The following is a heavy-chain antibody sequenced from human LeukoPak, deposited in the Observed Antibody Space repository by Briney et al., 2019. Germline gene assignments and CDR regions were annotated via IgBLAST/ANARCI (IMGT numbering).Heavy chain of an antibody. CDR2: IYSSGSA. CDR3: ARDFVIRGVFDH. V-gene: IGHV4-4*07. D-gene: IGHD3-10*01. CDR1: GGSIGSDS. J-gene: IGHJ4*02. Sequence: PSETLSLTCTVSGGSIGSDSWNWIRQPAGKGLEWIGRIYSSGSAKYNSPLKSRITLSVDTSNNQFSLKLSSVTAADTAVYYCARDFVIRGVFDHWGQGALVTVSS.